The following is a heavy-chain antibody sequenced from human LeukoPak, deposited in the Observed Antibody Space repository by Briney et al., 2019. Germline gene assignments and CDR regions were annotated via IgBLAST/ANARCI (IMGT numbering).Heavy chain of an antibody. J-gene: IGHJ6*03. V-gene: IGHV3-20*04. CDR3: ARCPAGLYYYYYMDV. CDR1: GFTFGDYG. CDR2: INWNGGST. D-gene: IGHD2-2*01. Sequence: PGGSLRLSCAASGFTFGDYGINWVRQAPGKGLEWVSDINWNGGSTGYADSVKGRFTISRDNAKNSLYLQMNGLRAEDTAVYYCARCPAGLYYYYYMDVWGKGTTVTVSS.